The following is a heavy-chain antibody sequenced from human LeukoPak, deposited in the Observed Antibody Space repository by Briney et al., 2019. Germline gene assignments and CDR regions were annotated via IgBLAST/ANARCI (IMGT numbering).Heavy chain of an antibody. CDR2: ISAYNGNT. V-gene: IGHV1-18*01. CDR3: ARVGRNYYDSSGYYPRGWFDP. J-gene: IGHJ5*02. Sequence: ASVKVSCKASGYTFTNYAISWVRQAPGQGLEWMGWISAYNGNTNYTQKFQGRVTMTTDTSTSTAYMELGSLRSDDTAVYYCARVGRNYYDSSGYYPRGWFDPWGQGTLVTVSS. D-gene: IGHD3-22*01. CDR1: GYTFTNYA.